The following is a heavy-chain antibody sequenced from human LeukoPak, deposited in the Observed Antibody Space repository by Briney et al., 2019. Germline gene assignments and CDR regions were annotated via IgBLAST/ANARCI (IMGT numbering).Heavy chain of an antibody. J-gene: IGHJ4*02. Sequence: PSETLSLTCTVSGVSMSASQWSWVRQSPEKGLEWIGCINTKGETSYNPSLKSRVTTSVDTSKSQFSLRLTSVTAADTAVYYCATSNDAKIAPFDHWGQGAPVTVSS. CDR3: ATSNDAKIAPFDH. V-gene: IGHV4-4*09. CDR1: GVSMSASQ. CDR2: INTKGET. D-gene: IGHD2-21*01.